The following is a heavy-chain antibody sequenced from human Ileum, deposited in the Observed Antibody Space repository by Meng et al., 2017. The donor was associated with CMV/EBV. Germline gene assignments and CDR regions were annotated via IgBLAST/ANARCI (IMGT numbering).Heavy chain of an antibody. V-gene: IGHV4-30-4*08. J-gene: IGHJ5*02. CDR1: GASISSGDYY. CDR3: ARFRIASLGNLFDP. CDR2: IFFSGNT. Sequence: QVRPRASGPGLGKPSQTLSLSCTVSGASISSGDYYWSWIRQPPGKGLEWIGYIFFSGNTYYNPSLNNRVIISIDPPRNQFSLKVDSVTAADTAVYYCARFRIASLGNLFDPWGHGTLVTVSS. D-gene: IGHD2-15*01.